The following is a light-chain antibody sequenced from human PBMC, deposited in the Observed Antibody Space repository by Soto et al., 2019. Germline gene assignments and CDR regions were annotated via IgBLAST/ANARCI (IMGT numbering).Light chain of an antibody. J-gene: IGKJ4*01. V-gene: IGKV3-15*01. CDR2: GAS. CDR3: QQYNNWPPLT. CDR1: QTISAN. Sequence: TLSVSPGERATLSCRASQTISANLAWYQQRPGQAPRLLIYGASTRATGIPARFSGSGSGTEFTLTISSLHSEDFAVYYCQQYNNWPPLTFGGGTKVDIK.